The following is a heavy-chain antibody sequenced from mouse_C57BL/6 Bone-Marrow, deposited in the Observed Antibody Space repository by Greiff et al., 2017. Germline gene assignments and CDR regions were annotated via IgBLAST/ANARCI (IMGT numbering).Heavy chain of an antibody. CDR2: IYPSDSDT. Sequence: QVQLQQPGAELVRPGSSVKLSCKASGYTFTCYWMHWVKQRPIQGLEWIGNIYPSDSDTHYTQKFKDKATLTVDKSSSTAYMQLSSLTSEDSAVYYCALELGDYWGQGTTLTVSS. CDR1: GYTFTCYW. D-gene: IGHD4-1*01. CDR3: ALELGDY. V-gene: IGHV1-52*01. J-gene: IGHJ2*01.